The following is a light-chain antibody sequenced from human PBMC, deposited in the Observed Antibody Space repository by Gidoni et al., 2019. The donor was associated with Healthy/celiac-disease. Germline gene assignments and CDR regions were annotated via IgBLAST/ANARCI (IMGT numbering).Light chain of an antibody. Sequence: AIRMTQSPSSFSASTGDRVTITCRASQGISSYLAWYQQKPGKDPKLLIYAASTLQSGVPSRFSGSGSGTDFTLTIGCLQSEDFATYYCQQYYRYPLTFGGGTKVEIK. J-gene: IGKJ4*01. CDR3: QQYYRYPLT. CDR2: AAS. V-gene: IGKV1-8*01. CDR1: QGISSY.